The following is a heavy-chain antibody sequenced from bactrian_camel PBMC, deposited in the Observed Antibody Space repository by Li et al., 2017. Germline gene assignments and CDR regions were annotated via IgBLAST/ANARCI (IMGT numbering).Heavy chain of an antibody. CDR2: IDSRGTT. Sequence: QVQLVESGGGSVQEGQSLKLSCAISGYATSHYCIAWFRLSSGKEREGVARIDSRGTTEYADSVKGRFTISKDTSKNTLYLQMNSLTPEDTAMYYCAAEGPGGNSRCTLSVHEHNYWGQGTQVTVS. CDR1: GYATSHYC. D-gene: IGHD2*01. V-gene: IGHV3S57*01. CDR3: AAEGPGGNSRCTLSVHEHNY. J-gene: IGHJ4*01.